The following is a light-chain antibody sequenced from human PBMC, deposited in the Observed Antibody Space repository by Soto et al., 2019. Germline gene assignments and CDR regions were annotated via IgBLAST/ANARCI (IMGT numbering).Light chain of an antibody. Sequence: QSVLAQPASVSGSPGQPITISCTGTSXDVGGYNYVSWYQQHPGKAPKLMIYEVSDRPSGVSNRFSGSKSGNTASLTISGLQAEDEADYYCCSYAGTFYVFGTGTKVTGL. J-gene: IGLJ1*01. CDR1: SXDVGGYNY. CDR2: EVS. CDR3: CSYAGTFYV. V-gene: IGLV2-14*01.